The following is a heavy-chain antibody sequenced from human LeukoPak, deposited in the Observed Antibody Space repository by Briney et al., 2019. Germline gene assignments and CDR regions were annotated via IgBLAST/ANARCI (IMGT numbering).Heavy chain of an antibody. CDR2: ISAYNGNT. D-gene: IGHD2-21*02. CDR1: GYTFTSYG. CDR3: ARDDVVVTAKDGMDV. Sequence: ASVKVSCKASGYTFTSYGISWVRQAPGQGLEWMGWISAYNGNTNYAQKLQGRVTMTTDTSTSTAYMELRSLRSDDTAVYYCARDDVVVTAKDGMDVWGQGTTVTVSS. J-gene: IGHJ6*02. V-gene: IGHV1-18*01.